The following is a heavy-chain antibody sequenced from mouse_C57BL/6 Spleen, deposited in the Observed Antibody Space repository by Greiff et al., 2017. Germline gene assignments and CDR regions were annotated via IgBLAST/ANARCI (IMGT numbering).Heavy chain of an antibody. CDR2: IYWDDDK. CDR1: GFSLSTSGMG. CDR3: ARRGPLCYGSSYEWYFDV. Sequence: QVTLKESGPGILQSSQTLSLTCSFSGFSLSTSGMGVSWIRQPSGKGLEWLAHIYWDDDKRYNPSLKSRLTISKDTSRNQVFLKITRVDTADTATYYCARRGPLCYGSSYEWYFDVWGTGTTVTVSS. D-gene: IGHD1-1*01. J-gene: IGHJ1*03. V-gene: IGHV8-12*01.